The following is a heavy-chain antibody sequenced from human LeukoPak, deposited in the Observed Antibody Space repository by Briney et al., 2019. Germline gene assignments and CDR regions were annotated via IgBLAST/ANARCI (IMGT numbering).Heavy chain of an antibody. V-gene: IGHV3-30*04. CDR3: ARDVDTGFDY. D-gene: IGHD2-8*02. CDR1: GFTFSSYA. CDR2: ISYDGSNK. J-gene: IGHJ4*02. Sequence: GGSLRLSCAASGFTFSSYAMHWVRQAPGKGLEWVAVISYDGSNKYYADSVKGRFTISRDNSKNTLSLQMNSLRAEDTAVYYCARDVDTGFDYWGQGTLVTVSS.